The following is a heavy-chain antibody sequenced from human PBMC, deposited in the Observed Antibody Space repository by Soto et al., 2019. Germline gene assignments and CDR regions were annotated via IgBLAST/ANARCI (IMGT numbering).Heavy chain of an antibody. CDR3: AAGYDSSGYSNYYYYYGMDV. CDR2: IVVGSGNT. Sequence: GASVKVSCKASGFTFTSSAVQWVRQARGQRLEWIGWIVVGSGNTNYAQKFQERVTITRDMSTSTAYMELSSLRSEDTAVYYCAAGYDSSGYSNYYYYYGMDVWG. V-gene: IGHV1-58*01. CDR1: GFTFTSSA. D-gene: IGHD3-22*01. J-gene: IGHJ6*02.